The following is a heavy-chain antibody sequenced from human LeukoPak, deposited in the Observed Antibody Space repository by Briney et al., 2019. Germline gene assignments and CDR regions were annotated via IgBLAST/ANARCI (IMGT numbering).Heavy chain of an antibody. D-gene: IGHD1-26*01. V-gene: IGHV4-4*07. Sequence: SETLSLTCTVSGGSISSYYWNWIRQPAGKGLEWIGHIHSSGGINYNSSLASRLAMSVDMSKNQFSLKMTSVTAADTAVYYCARDPGKERFGVVFDYWGQGALVTVSS. CDR1: GGSISSYY. J-gene: IGHJ4*02. CDR2: IHSSGGI. CDR3: ARDPGKERFGVVFDY.